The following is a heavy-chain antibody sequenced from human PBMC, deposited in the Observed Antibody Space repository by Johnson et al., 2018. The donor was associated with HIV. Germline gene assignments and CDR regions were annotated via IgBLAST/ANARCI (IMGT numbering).Heavy chain of an antibody. CDR3: AREGGSKDAFDI. CDR1: GFTFSSYA. D-gene: IGHD3-16*01. J-gene: IGHJ3*02. CDR2: ISYDGSNK. Sequence: QVQVVESGGGVVQPGRSLRLSCAASGFTFSSYAMHWVRQAPGKGLEWVAVISYDGSNKYYADSVKGRFTISRENSTNTLYLQMNSLRAEDTAVYYCAREGGSKDAFDIWGQGTMVTVSS. V-gene: IGHV3-30*04.